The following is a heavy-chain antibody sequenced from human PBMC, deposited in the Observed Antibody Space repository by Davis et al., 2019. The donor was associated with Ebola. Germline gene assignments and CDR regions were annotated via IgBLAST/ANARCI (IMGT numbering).Heavy chain of an antibody. D-gene: IGHD6-19*01. CDR3: VKSNSLWLVDY. CDR1: GFTFSSYE. CDR2: ISSSGSTI. J-gene: IGHJ4*02. V-gene: IGHV3-48*03. Sequence: GESLKISCAASGFTFSSYEMNWVRQAPGKGLEWVSYISSSGSTIYYADSVKGRFTISRHNSKNTLYLQMNSLRAEDTAVYYCVKSNSLWLVDYWGQGTLVTVSS.